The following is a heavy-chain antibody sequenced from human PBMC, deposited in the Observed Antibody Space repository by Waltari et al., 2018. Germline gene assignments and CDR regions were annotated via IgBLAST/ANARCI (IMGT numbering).Heavy chain of an antibody. CDR1: GPPVNRYC. J-gene: IGHJ3*02. CDR3: ASRYCTSDRCYSASYKAFDI. D-gene: IGHD2-2*02. CDR2: IKKDGSEE. Sequence: EVQLVESGGGLVKLGGSLRPPSTASGPPVNRYCLYWVSQGPGKGLEWVANIKKDGSEEYYVDYVKGRFTISRDNAKNSLYLQLSNLRADDTAVYYCASRYCTSDRCYSASYKAFDIWGQGTMVAVSS. V-gene: IGHV3-7*01.